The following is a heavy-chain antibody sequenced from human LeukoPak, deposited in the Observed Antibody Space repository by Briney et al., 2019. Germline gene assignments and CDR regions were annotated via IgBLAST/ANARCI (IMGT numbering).Heavy chain of an antibody. CDR2: INPNSGGT. CDR1: GYTFTDYY. Sequence: ASVKVSCKASGYTFTDYYMHLVRQAPGQGLEWMGWINPNSGGTNYAQKFQGRVTMTRDTSISTAYMELSRLTSDDTAVYYCARFRTSSTYNWFDPWGQGTLVTVSS. CDR3: ARFRTSSTYNWFDP. J-gene: IGHJ5*02. V-gene: IGHV1-2*02. D-gene: IGHD2-8*01.